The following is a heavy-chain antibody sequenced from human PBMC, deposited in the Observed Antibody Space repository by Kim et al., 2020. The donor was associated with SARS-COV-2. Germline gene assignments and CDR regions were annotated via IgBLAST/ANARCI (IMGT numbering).Heavy chain of an antibody. Sequence: ASVKVSCKASGYTFTGYYMHWVRQAPGQGLEWMGWINPNSGGTNYAQKFQGRVTMTRDTSISTAYMELSRLRSDDTAVYYCARETDGIAAAGVDYWGQGTLVTVSS. J-gene: IGHJ4*02. CDR2: INPNSGGT. CDR1: GYTFTGYY. V-gene: IGHV1-2*02. CDR3: ARETDGIAAAGVDY. D-gene: IGHD6-13*01.